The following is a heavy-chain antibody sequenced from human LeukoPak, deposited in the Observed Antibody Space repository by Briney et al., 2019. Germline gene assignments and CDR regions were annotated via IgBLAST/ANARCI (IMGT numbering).Heavy chain of an antibody. CDR3: ARYVLRYFYNWFDP. V-gene: IGHV4-39*01. D-gene: IGHD3-9*01. J-gene: IGHJ5*02. CDR1: GGSISSSSYY. Sequence: SETLSLTCTVSGGSISSSSYYWGWIRQPPGKGLEWIGSIYYSGSTYYNPSLKSRVTISVDTSKNQFSLKLSSVTAADTAVYYRARYVLRYFYNWFDPWGQGTLVTVSS. CDR2: IYYSGST.